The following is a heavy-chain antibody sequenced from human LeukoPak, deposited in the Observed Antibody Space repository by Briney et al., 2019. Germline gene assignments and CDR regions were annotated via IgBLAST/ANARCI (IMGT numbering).Heavy chain of an antibody. V-gene: IGHV3-21*01. CDR1: GFTFSSYS. Sequence: GGPLRLSCAASGFTFSSYSMNWVRQAPGKGLEWVSSISSSSSYIYYADSVKGRFTISRDNAKNSLYLQMNSLRAEDTAVYYCARDPDFWSGYSSTDAFDIWGQGTMVTVSS. CDR2: ISSSSSYI. CDR3: ARDPDFWSGYSSTDAFDI. D-gene: IGHD3-3*01. J-gene: IGHJ3*02.